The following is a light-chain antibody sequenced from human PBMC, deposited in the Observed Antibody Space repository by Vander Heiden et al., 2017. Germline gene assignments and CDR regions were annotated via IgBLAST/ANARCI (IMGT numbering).Light chain of an antibody. J-gene: IGKJ4*01. CDR3: QQRSNWPPLT. V-gene: IGKV3-11*01. Sequence: EIVLTQSPATLSLPPGETATPSCRASQSVSSYLAWYQQKPGQAPRLHIYDASNRATGIPARFSGSGSGTDFTLTISSLGPEDYAIDYYQQRSNWPPLTFGGGTKVEIK. CDR2: DAS. CDR1: QSVSSY.